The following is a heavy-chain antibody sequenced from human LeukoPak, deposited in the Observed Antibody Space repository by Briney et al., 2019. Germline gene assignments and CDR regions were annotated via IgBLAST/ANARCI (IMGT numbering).Heavy chain of an antibody. J-gene: IGHJ4*02. CDR3: AKDRSIGTYYTFDH. CDR1: GFTFTNYA. D-gene: IGHD1-26*01. Sequence: GGSLRLSCAASGFTFTNYAMTWVRQAPGKGLEWVSSISACGVMTCYADSVKGRFTVSRDNSKNSLYLQMSSLTAADTAVYYCAKDRSIGTYYTFDHWGQGTLVTVSS. CDR2: ISACGVMT. V-gene: IGHV3-23*01.